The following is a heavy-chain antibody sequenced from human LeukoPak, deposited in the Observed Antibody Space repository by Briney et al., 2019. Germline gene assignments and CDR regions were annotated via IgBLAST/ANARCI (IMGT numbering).Heavy chain of an antibody. J-gene: IGHJ4*02. CDR2: IYHSGST. Sequence: SETLSLTCAVSGGSISSGGYSWSWIRQPPGKGLEWIGYIYHSGSTYYNPSLKSRVTISVDRSKNQFSLKLSSVTAADTAVYYCARGIAAAPFDYWGQGTLVTVSS. CDR3: ARGIAAAPFDY. CDR1: GGSISSGGYS. V-gene: IGHV4-30-2*01. D-gene: IGHD6-13*01.